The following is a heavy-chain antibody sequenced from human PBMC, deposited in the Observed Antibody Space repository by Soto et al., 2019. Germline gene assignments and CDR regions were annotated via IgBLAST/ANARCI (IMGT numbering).Heavy chain of an antibody. Sequence: QVQLVESGGGLVKPGGSLRLSCAASGFTFSDYYMSWIRQAPGKGLEWVSYISSSGSTIYYADSVKGRFTISRDNAKNQQYLQMDSLRAEDTAVDYGARSVLVPAAMGRGLDPWGQGTLVTVSS. J-gene: IGHJ5*02. CDR3: ARSVLVPAAMGRGLDP. D-gene: IGHD2-2*01. CDR1: GFTFSDYY. CDR2: ISSSGSTI. V-gene: IGHV3-11*01.